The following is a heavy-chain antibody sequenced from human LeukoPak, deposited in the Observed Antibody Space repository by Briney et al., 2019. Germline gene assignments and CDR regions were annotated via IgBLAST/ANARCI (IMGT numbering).Heavy chain of an antibody. D-gene: IGHD2-2*01. V-gene: IGHV4-39*01. Sequence: SETLSLTCTVSGDSITNTIYFWGWLRQPPGKGPEWIASIYFTGRPFYNPSPKSRITISADTSRNQFSLQLSSVTAADTAVYYCASSTGYWGQGTLVTVSS. CDR1: GDSITNTIYF. CDR2: IYFTGRP. CDR3: ASSTGY. J-gene: IGHJ4*02.